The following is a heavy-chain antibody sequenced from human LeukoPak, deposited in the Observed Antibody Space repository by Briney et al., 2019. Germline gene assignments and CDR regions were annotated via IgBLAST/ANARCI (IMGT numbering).Heavy chain of an antibody. Sequence: GGSLRLSCAASGFTFSSYAMSWGRQAPGKGLEGVSAISGSGGSTYYADSVKGRFTISRDNSKNTLYLQMNSLRAEDTAVYYCAKSEDFWSGYYIPVNFDYWGQGTLVTVSS. D-gene: IGHD3-3*01. CDR1: GFTFSSYA. CDR2: ISGSGGST. V-gene: IGHV3-23*01. CDR3: AKSEDFWSGYYIPVNFDY. J-gene: IGHJ4*02.